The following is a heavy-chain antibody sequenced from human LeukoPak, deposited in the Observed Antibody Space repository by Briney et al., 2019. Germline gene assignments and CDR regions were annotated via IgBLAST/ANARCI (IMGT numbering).Heavy chain of an antibody. Sequence: SVKVSCKTSGITFTSFAVQWVRQARGQRLEWIGWIVVGSGTTKYAQKFQERITITRDMSTSTAYMELSSLRSEDTAVYYCAADVIPGPKGFDPWGQGTLVTVSS. J-gene: IGHJ5*02. CDR3: AADVIPGPKGFDP. CDR2: IVVGSGTT. V-gene: IGHV1-58*01. CDR1: GITFTSFA. D-gene: IGHD2-21*01.